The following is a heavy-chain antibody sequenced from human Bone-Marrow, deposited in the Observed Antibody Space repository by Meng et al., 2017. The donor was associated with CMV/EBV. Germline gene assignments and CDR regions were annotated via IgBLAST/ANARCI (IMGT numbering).Heavy chain of an antibody. Sequence: GGSLRLSCAASGFTFSSYSMNWVRQAPGKGLEWVSYISSSSSTIYYADSVKGRFTISRDNAKNSLYLQMNSLRAEDTAVYYCAREEYGGSPGWGQGTLVTVSS. CDR1: GFTFSSYS. D-gene: IGHD3-16*01. V-gene: IGHV3-48*04. CDR3: AREEYGGSPG. J-gene: IGHJ4*02. CDR2: ISSSSSTI.